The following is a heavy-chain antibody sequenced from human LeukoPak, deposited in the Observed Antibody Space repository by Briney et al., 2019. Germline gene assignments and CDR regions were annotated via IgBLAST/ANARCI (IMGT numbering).Heavy chain of an antibody. J-gene: IGHJ3*02. Sequence: SVKVSCKASGGTFSSYAISWVRQAPGQGLEWMGGIIPIFGTANYAQKFQGRITITADESTSTAYMELSSLRSEDTAVYYCARDLSGGYVGAFDIWGQGTMVTVSS. CDR2: IIPIFGTA. CDR3: ARDLSGGYVGAFDI. CDR1: GGTFSSYA. D-gene: IGHD5-12*01. V-gene: IGHV1-69*13.